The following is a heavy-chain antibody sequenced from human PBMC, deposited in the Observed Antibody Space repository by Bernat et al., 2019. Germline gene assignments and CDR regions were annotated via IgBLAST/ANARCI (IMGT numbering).Heavy chain of an antibody. Sequence: QVQLVESGGGVVQPGRSLRLSCAASGFTFSSYGMHWVRQAPGKGLEWVAGIWYDGSNKYYADSVKGRFTISRDNSKNTLYLQMNSLRAEDTAVYYCARPASSTANPGGYFQHWGQGTLVTVSS. CDR2: IWYDGSNK. CDR1: GFTFSSYG. CDR3: ARPASSTANPGGYFQH. D-gene: IGHD3-10*01. J-gene: IGHJ1*01. V-gene: IGHV3-33*01.